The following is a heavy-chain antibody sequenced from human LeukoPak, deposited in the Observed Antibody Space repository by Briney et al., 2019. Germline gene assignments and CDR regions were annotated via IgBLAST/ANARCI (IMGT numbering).Heavy chain of an antibody. J-gene: IGHJ4*02. D-gene: IGHD4-23*01. V-gene: IGHV3-21*01. CDR2: ISSSSSYI. Sequence: GGSLRLSCAASGFTFSSYSMNWVRQAPGKGLEWVSSISSSSSYIYYADSVKGRFTISRDNAKNSLYLQMNSLRAEDTAVYYCASGGNSVFAYFDYWGQGTLVTVSS. CDR3: ASGGNSVFAYFDY. CDR1: GFTFSSYS.